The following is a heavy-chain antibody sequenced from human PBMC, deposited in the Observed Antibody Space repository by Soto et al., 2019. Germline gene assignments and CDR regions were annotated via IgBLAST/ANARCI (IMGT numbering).Heavy chain of an antibody. D-gene: IGHD1-20*01. CDR2: IDYSGTA. CDR3: ARITGRHLDY. Sequence: SETLSLTCTVSSGSIIVTNVFWGWVRQPPGKGLEWIGNIDYSGTAYFSPSLATRVTFHVDTSKNQFSLTLYSVTAADTAVYYCARITGRHLDYWGQGIMVTVSS. V-gene: IGHV4-39*01. J-gene: IGHJ4*02. CDR1: SGSIIVTNVF.